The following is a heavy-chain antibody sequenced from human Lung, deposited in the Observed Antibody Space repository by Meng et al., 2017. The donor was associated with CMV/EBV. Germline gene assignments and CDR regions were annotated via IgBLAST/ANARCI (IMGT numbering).Heavy chain of an antibody. CDR3: ARGIFGVVDY. CDR2: IHHTGSP. J-gene: IGHJ4*02. V-gene: IGHV4-38-2*02. Sequence: LSCTVSDYSISSGLYWGCVRQPPGKGLEWIGSIHHTGSPYYNPSLKTRVTLSVDTSKNQFSLKVTSVTAADTAVYYCARGIFGVVDYWGQGTLVTVSS. D-gene: IGHD3-3*01. CDR1: DYSISSGLY.